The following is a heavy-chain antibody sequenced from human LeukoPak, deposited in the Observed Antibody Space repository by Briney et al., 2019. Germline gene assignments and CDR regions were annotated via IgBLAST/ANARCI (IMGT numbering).Heavy chain of an antibody. J-gene: IGHJ4*02. Sequence: GGSLRLSCAASGFTFSSYSMNWVRQAPGKGLEWVSYISSSSSTIYYADSVKGRFTISRDNAKNSLYLQMNSLRAEHTAVYYCAREGGYDLYYFDYWGQGTLVTVSS. CDR3: AREGGYDLYYFDY. CDR2: ISSSSSTI. CDR1: GFTFSSYS. V-gene: IGHV3-48*01. D-gene: IGHD5-12*01.